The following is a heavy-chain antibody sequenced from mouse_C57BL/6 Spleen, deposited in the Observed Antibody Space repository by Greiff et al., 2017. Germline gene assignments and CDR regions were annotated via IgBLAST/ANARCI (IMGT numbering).Heavy chain of an antibody. CDR3: SRERDPSFAY. CDR1: GYTFTSYW. Sequence: QVQLQQPGAELVKPGASVKLSCKASGYTFTSYWMLWVKQRPGQGLEWIGMIHPNSGSTNYNEKFKSKATLTVDKSSSTAYMQLSSLTSEDSAVYDCSRERDPSFAYWGQGTLVTVSA. CDR2: IHPNSGST. J-gene: IGHJ3*01. V-gene: IGHV1-64*01.